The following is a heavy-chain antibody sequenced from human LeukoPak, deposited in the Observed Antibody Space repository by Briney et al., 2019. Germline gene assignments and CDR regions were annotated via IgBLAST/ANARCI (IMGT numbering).Heavy chain of an antibody. Sequence: ASVKVSCKASGYTFTGYYMHWVRQAPGQGLEGMGWINPNSGGTNYAQKFQGRVTMTRDTSISTAYMELSRLRSDDTAVYYCARGTGYYGSGSNNWFDPWGQGTLVTVSS. CDR3: ARGTGYYGSGSNNWFDP. D-gene: IGHD3-10*01. V-gene: IGHV1-2*02. CDR1: GYTFTGYY. CDR2: INPNSGGT. J-gene: IGHJ5*02.